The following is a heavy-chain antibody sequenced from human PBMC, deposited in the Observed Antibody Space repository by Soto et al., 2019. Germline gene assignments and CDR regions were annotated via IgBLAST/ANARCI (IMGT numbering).Heavy chain of an antibody. CDR3: AKNSGWFNT. Sequence: GGSLRLSCAASGFPFGITDMSWVRQAPGKGLEWVSTIDGSGGPTHYADSVKGRFTISRDNSKNTVFLQMSSLRADDTAVYYCAKNSGWFNTWGQGTLVTVSS. D-gene: IGHD3-10*01. CDR2: IDGSGGPT. J-gene: IGHJ5*02. V-gene: IGHV3-23*01. CDR1: GFPFGITD.